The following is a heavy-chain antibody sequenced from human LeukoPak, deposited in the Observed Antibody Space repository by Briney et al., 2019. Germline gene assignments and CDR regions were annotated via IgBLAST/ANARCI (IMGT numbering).Heavy chain of an antibody. D-gene: IGHD6-19*01. V-gene: IGHV5-51*01. CDR1: GYSFTRYW. CDR2: IYPGDSDT. Sequence: GESLKISCKGSGYSFTRYWIGWVRQMPGKGLGWMGIIYPGDSDTSYSPSFQGQVTISADKSISSAYLQWSSLKASDTAMYYCARSAVAGTSGAFDIWGQGTMVTVSS. CDR3: ARSAVAGTSGAFDI. J-gene: IGHJ3*02.